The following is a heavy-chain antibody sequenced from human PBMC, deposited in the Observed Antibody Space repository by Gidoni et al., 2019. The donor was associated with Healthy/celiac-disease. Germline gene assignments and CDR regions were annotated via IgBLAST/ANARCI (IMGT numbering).Heavy chain of an antibody. J-gene: IGHJ4*02. Sequence: QVQLLESGGGVVQPGRSLRLSCAASGFTFSSYGMHWVRQAPGKGLEWVAAIWYDGSNKYYADSVKGRFTISRDNSKNTLYLQMNSLRAEDTAVYYCARDYEGDGYNGFGYWGQGTLVTVSS. CDR1: GFTFSSYG. D-gene: IGHD5-12*01. CDR3: ARDYEGDGYNGFGY. CDR2: IWYDGSNK. V-gene: IGHV3-33*01.